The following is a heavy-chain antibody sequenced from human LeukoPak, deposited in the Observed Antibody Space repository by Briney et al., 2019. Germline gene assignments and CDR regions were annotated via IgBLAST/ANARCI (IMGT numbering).Heavy chain of an antibody. Sequence: GGSLRLSCAASGFTFNTSWMNWVRLAPGRGLEWLANIRPDGSDKYCVDSVRGRFTISRDNGKNLVYLEMNSLRVEDTAVYYCSGRDSSRNPWAYWGQGTLVSVSS. CDR2: IRPDGSDK. J-gene: IGHJ4*02. V-gene: IGHV3-7*01. D-gene: IGHD2-2*01. CDR1: GFTFNTSW. CDR3: SGRDSSRNPWAY.